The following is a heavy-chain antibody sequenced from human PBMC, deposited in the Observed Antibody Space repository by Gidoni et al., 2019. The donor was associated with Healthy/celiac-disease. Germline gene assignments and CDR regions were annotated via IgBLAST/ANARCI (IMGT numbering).Heavy chain of an antibody. CDR2: ISSSSSYI. CDR1: GFTFSSYS. Sequence: EVQLVESGGGLVKPGGSLRLSCAASGFTFSSYSMNWVRQAPGKGLEWVSSISSSSSYIYYADSVKGRFTISRDNAKNSLYLQMNSLRAEDTAVYYCARERVEGGYTDYWGQGTLVTVSS. J-gene: IGHJ4*02. CDR3: ARERVEGGYTDY. D-gene: IGHD2-2*02. V-gene: IGHV3-21*01.